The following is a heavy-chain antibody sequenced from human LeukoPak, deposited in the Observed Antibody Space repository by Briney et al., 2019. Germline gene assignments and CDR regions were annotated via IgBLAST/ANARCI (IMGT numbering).Heavy chain of an antibody. CDR3: VRGVPPGGGDYFDQ. CDR2: IWYDGSKK. D-gene: IGHD3-16*01. CDR1: GFTTTNYG. Sequence: GGSLRLSCAVSGFTTTNYGMHWVRQAPGKGLKWVAVIWYDGSKKYYTDSVKGRYTISRDTSKNTVYLQMDSLRVEDTAVYYCVRGVPPGGGDYFDQWGQGTLVTVSS. J-gene: IGHJ4*02. V-gene: IGHV3-33*01.